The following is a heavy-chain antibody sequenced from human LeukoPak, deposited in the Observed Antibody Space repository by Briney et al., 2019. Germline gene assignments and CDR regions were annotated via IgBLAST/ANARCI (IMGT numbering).Heavy chain of an antibody. J-gene: IGHJ4*02. V-gene: IGHV5-51*01. CDR1: GYSFANYW. CDR2: IYPGDSDT. CDR3: ARGGFGGPTDY. Sequence: GESLKISCKGSGYSFANYWIAWVRQMPGKGPEWMGVIYPGDSDTKYSPSFQGQVSISADKSITTAYLQWSSLKTSDTAIYYCARGGFGGPTDYWGQGTLVTVSS. D-gene: IGHD3-10*01.